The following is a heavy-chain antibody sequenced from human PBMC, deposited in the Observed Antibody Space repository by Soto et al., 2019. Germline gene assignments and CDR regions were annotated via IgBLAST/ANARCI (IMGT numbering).Heavy chain of an antibody. Sequence: LPDTLSLTCAVYGGSFSGYYWSWIRQPPGKGLEWIGEINHSGSTNYNPSLKSRVTISVDTSKNQFSLKLSSVTAADTAVYYCARGAGQQLGDWFDPWGQGTLVTVSS. CDR3: ARGAGQQLGDWFDP. CDR2: INHSGST. J-gene: IGHJ5*02. D-gene: IGHD6-13*01. CDR1: GGSFSGYY. V-gene: IGHV4-34*01.